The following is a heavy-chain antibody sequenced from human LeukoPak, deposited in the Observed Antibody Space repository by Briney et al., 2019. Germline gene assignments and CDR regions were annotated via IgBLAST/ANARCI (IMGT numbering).Heavy chain of an antibody. CDR1: GDSVSSTLYY. CDR3: VRHQLSTTSGEGPTFFDY. CDR2: IYYSGNT. Sequence: SETLSLTCTVSGDSVSSTLYYWGWIRQPPGKGLEWIASIYYSGNTHYNPSLRSRVTISVDTSKNQFSLRLTSVPAADTAIYYCVRHQLSTTSGEGPTFFDYWGQGSLVTVSS. V-gene: IGHV4-39*01. D-gene: IGHD2-2*01. J-gene: IGHJ4*02.